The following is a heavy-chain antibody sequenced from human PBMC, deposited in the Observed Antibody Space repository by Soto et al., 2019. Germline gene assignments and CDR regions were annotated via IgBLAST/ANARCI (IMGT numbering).Heavy chain of an antibody. CDR1: GFTFSSYA. J-gene: IGHJ4*02. D-gene: IGHD3-22*01. CDR2: ISGSGGST. Sequence: GGSLRLSCAASGFTFSSYAMSWVRQAPGKGLEWVSAISGSGGSTYYADSVKGRFTISRDNSKTTVYLQMNSLRAEDTALYYCAKTIYYYDRSGYVDSCGQGTLVTVSS. CDR3: AKTIYYYDRSGYVDS. V-gene: IGHV3-23*01.